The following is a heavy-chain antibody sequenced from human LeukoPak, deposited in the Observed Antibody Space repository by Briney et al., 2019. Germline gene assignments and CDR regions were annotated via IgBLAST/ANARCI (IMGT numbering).Heavy chain of an antibody. J-gene: IGHJ6*03. V-gene: IGHV3-21*01. Sequence: GGSLRLSCAASGFTFSSYSISWVRQAPGKGLEWVSSITSSGAYIDYADSVNDRFTISRDNAKNSLYLQMNSLGAEDTAVYYCARVTFGATTNNYYFYHMDVWGKGTSVTVSS. CDR1: GFTFSSYS. CDR3: ARVTFGATTNNYYFYHMDV. CDR2: ITSSGAYI. D-gene: IGHD5-24*01.